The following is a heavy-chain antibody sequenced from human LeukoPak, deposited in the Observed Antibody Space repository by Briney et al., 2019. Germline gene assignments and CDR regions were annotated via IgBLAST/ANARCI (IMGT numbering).Heavy chain of an antibody. V-gene: IGHV1-2*02. J-gene: IGHJ4*02. CDR3: AREGNGLLSKDLDY. CDR1: GYTFTDYY. CDR2: INPRDGGT. D-gene: IGHD2-15*01. Sequence: ASVKVSCKGSGYTFTDYYLHWVRQAPGQGLEWVGYINPRDGGTSSPQNFRGRVTMTTDASSSTAYMELSRLTSDDTAICYCAREGNGLLSKDLDYWGQGTLVTVSS.